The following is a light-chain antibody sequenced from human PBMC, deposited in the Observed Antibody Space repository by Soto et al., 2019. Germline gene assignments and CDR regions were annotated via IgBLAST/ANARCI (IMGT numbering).Light chain of an antibody. CDR3: QQSKTYWT. J-gene: IGKJ1*01. V-gene: IGKV1-5*01. CDR1: QSINNW. CDR2: DAS. Sequence: DIQLTQSPSTLSASVGDRVTITCRASQSINNWLAWYQQKPGKAPNLLIYDASSLESGVPSRSSGSGSGTEFTLNITTLQPDDFATYYCQQSKTYWTFGQGTKVDIX.